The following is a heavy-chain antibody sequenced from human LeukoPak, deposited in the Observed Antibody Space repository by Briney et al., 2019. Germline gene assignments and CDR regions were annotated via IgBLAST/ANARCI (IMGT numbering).Heavy chain of an antibody. V-gene: IGHV1-18*01. CDR1: GYTXTSYG. D-gene: IGHD3-22*01. Sequence: ASVKVSCKVSGYTXTSYGVTGVRQAPGQGLEWMGWISPYNGDTNYAQKLQGRVTVTADTSTRTAYLELSSLRSDDTAVYYCASNTGSDASGYAYWGQGTLVTVSS. CDR3: ASNTGSDASGYAY. J-gene: IGHJ4*02. CDR2: ISPYNGDT.